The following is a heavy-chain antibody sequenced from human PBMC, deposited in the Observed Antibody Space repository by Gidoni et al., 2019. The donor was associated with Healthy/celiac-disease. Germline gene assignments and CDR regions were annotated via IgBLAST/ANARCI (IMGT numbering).Heavy chain of an antibody. J-gene: IGHJ3*02. D-gene: IGHD6-13*01. Sequence: QVQLVESGGGVVQPGRSLRLSCAASVFPFSRYAMPWVRQAPGKGLEWVAVISDDGSNKYYADSVKGRFTISRDNSKNTLYLQRNSLRAEDTAVYYCARDTSSSWYVDAFDIWGQGTMVTVSS. V-gene: IGHV3-30*04. CDR3: ARDTSSSWYVDAFDI. CDR1: VFPFSRYA. CDR2: ISDDGSNK.